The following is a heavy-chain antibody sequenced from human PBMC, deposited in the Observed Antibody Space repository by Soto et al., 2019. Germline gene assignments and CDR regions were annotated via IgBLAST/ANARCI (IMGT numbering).Heavy chain of an antibody. CDR1: GFSISRFG. Sequence: PGGSLRLSCAASGFSISRFGMNWVRQAPGKGLEWVSYISSSSSTIYYADSVKGRFTISRDNAKNSLYLQMNSLRDEDTAVYYCARGGDGGGDRGSCWCGLDFQHRGQGTLVTVPS. D-gene: IGHD1-26*01. J-gene: IGHJ1*01. CDR3: ARGGDGGGDRGSCWCGLDFQH. CDR2: ISSSSSTI. V-gene: IGHV3-48*02.